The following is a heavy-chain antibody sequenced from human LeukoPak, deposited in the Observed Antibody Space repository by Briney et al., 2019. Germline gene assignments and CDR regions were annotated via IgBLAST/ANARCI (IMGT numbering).Heavy chain of an antibody. J-gene: IGHJ4*02. CDR3: ARGYCTSSSCYNDY. CDR2: ISGSDDST. Sequence: GGSLRLSCAASGFTFSSYVMSWVRQAPGKGLQWVSTISGSDDSTYYADSVRGRFTISRDNSKNTLYLQMNSLGAEDTAVYSCARGYCTSSSCYNDYWGQGTLVTVSS. CDR1: GFTFSSYV. D-gene: IGHD2-2*02. V-gene: IGHV3-23*01.